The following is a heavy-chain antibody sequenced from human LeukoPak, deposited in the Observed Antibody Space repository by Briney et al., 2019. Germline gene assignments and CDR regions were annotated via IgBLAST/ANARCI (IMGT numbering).Heavy chain of an antibody. J-gene: IGHJ4*02. CDR1: GFTFRSYE. Sequence: GGSLRLSCEDSGFTFRSYEMNWVRQAPGKGLEWIAYLSSSGSAFSYADSVKGRFTIARDNAKNSVYLEMNSLRADDTAVYYCARENYGSGNFDYWGQGTLVTVSS. CDR2: LSSSGSAF. D-gene: IGHD3-10*01. V-gene: IGHV3-48*03. CDR3: ARENYGSGNFDY.